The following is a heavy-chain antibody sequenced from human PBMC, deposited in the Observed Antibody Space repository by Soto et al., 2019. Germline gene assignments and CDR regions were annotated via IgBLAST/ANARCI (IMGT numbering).Heavy chain of an antibody. J-gene: IGHJ6*03. CDR3: ATHILTGYYYYFYMDV. D-gene: IGHD3-9*01. Sequence: QVQLVQSGAEVKKPGASVKVSCKASGYTFANYAIQWVRQAPGQRLEWMGWINAGNGNIEYSQRFQGRVTITRDTSATTVYMELSSLRSEDTAVYYCATHILTGYYYYFYMDVWSKGTTVTVSS. CDR2: INAGNGNI. V-gene: IGHV1-3*01. CDR1: GYTFANYA.